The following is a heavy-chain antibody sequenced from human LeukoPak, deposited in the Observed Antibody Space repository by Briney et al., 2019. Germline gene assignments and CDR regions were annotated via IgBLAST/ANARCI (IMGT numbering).Heavy chain of an antibody. CDR3: AKNIVVVPAAYYFDY. V-gene: IGHV3-23*01. D-gene: IGHD2-2*01. Sequence: GGSLRLSCAASGFTFSTYSMNWVRQAPGKGLEWVSAISGSGGSTYYADSVKGRFTISRDNSKNTLYLQMNSLRAEDTAVYYCAKNIVVVPAAYYFDYWGQGTLVTVSS. J-gene: IGHJ4*02. CDR2: ISGSGGST. CDR1: GFTFSTYS.